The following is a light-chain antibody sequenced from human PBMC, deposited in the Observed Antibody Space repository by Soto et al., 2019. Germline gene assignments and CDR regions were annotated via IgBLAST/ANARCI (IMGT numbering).Light chain of an antibody. CDR2: DVS. CDR1: SSDVGDYNY. J-gene: IGLJ3*02. V-gene: IGLV2-11*01. CDR3: CSFAGSYTFWV. Sequence: QSVLTQPRSVSGSRGQSVTISCTGTSSDVGDYNYVSWYQQYPGKAPKLVIYDVSKRPSGVPDRFSGSKSGNTASLTISGLQAEDEADYSCCSFAGSYTFWVFGGGTKLTVL.